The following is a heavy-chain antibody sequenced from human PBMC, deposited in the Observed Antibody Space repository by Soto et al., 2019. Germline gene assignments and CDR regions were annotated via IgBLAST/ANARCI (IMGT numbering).Heavy chain of an antibody. CDR2: ISFDGGNT. CDR1: GFTFNNYG. Sequence: QVQLVESGGGVVQPGRSLRLSCAASGFTFNNYGMHWVRQAPGKGLEWVVVISFDGGNTVYADSVKGRFTISSDNSKDMPSRQRTSVSAKDPAVYYCGKQSGAGSYYNVRSVGPYAYWGEGSLGTVSS. D-gene: IGHD3-10*01. CDR3: GKQSGAGSYYNVRSVGPYAY. V-gene: IGHV3-30*18. J-gene: IGHJ4*02.